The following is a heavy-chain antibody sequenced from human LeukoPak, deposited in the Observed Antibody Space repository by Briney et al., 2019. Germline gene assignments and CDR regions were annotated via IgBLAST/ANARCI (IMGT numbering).Heavy chain of an antibody. D-gene: IGHD6-13*01. Sequence: NPSETLSLTCTVSGGSISSGGYYWSWIRQHPGKGLEWIGYIYYSGSTNYNPSLKSRVTISVDKSKNQFSLKLSSVTAADTAVYYCARFGYSSWRYYFDYWGQGTLVTVSS. CDR3: ARFGYSSWRYYFDY. CDR2: IYYSGST. V-gene: IGHV4-61*05. CDR1: GGSISSGGYY. J-gene: IGHJ4*02.